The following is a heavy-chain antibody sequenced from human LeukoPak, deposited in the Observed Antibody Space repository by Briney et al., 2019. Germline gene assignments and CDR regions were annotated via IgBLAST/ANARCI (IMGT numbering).Heavy chain of an antibody. CDR3: AKDATGVQWLVPFFDY. D-gene: IGHD6-19*01. CDR2: ISYDGSHK. CDR1: GFTFSSYG. J-gene: IGHJ4*02. V-gene: IGHV3-30*18. Sequence: GGSLRLSCAASGFTFSSYGMHWVRQAPGKGLEWVAVISYDGSHKYYVDSVKGRFTISRDNSKNTLYLQMNSLGAEDTAVYYCAKDATGVQWLVPFFDYWGQGTLVTVSS.